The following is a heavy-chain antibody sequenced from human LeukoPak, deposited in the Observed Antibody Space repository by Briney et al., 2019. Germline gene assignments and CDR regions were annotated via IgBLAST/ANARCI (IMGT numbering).Heavy chain of an antibody. J-gene: IGHJ4*02. CDR2: IYYSGST. Sequence: SETLSLTCTVSGGSISSSRYYWGWIRQPPGKGLEWIGSIYYSGSTYYNPSLKSRVTISVDTSKNQFSLKLSSVTAADTAVYYCARQSSSPIDYWGQGTLVTVSS. CDR1: GGSISSSRYY. CDR3: ARQSSSPIDY. V-gene: IGHV4-39*01. D-gene: IGHD6-13*01.